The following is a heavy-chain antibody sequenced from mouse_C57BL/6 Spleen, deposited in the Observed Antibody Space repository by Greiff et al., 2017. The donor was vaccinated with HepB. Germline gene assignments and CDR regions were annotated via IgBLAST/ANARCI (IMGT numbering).Heavy chain of an antibody. V-gene: IGHV1-81*01. CDR2: IYPRSGNT. CDR1: GFTFTSYG. J-gene: IGHJ3*01. D-gene: IGHD2-4*01. CDR3: ARVKDDYDEGVAY. Sequence: QVQLQQSGAELARPGASVKLSCKASGFTFTSYGISWVKQRTGQGLEWIGEIYPRSGNTYYTEKFKGKATLSADKSSSTAYMELRSLTSEDSAVYFCARVKDDYDEGVAYWGQGTLVTVSA.